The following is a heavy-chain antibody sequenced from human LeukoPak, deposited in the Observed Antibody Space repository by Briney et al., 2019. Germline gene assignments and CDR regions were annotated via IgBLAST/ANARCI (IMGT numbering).Heavy chain of an antibody. D-gene: IGHD3-3*01. Sequence: NTSETLSLTCTVSGGSISSSSYYWGWIRQPPGKGLEWIGSIYYSGSPYYNPSLKSRVTISVDTSKNHSSLKLSSVTAADTAVYYCARQNYDFWSGPPALFDPWGQGTLVTVSS. CDR2: IYYSGSP. CDR1: GGSISSSSYY. V-gene: IGHV4-39*01. CDR3: ARQNYDFWSGPPALFDP. J-gene: IGHJ5*02.